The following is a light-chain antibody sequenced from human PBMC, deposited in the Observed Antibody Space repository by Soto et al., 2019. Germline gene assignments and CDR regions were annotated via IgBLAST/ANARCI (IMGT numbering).Light chain of an antibody. V-gene: IGKV3-15*01. CDR2: GAS. CDR1: QSVSSN. J-gene: IGKJ1*01. CDR3: QQYKNWPTWT. Sequence: EIVMTQSPATLSVSPGERATLSCRASQSVSSNLAWYPQKPCQAPRLLIYGASTRATGIPARFSGSGSGTEFTLTISSLQSEDFAVYYGQQYKNWPTWTFGQGTKVDIK.